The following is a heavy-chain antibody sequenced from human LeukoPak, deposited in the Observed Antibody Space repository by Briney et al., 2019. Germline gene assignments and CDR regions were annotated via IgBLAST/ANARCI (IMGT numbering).Heavy chain of an antibody. CDR1: GFTFSSYS. Sequence: GSLRLSCSASGFTFSSYSMKWGRQAPGKGLEWVSSISSSSSYIYYADSVKGRFTISRDNAKNSLYLQMNSLRAEDTAVYYCARDSPVAGTFDYWGQGTLVTVSS. CDR2: ISSSSSYI. CDR3: ARDSPVAGTFDY. V-gene: IGHV3-21*01. J-gene: IGHJ4*02. D-gene: IGHD6-19*01.